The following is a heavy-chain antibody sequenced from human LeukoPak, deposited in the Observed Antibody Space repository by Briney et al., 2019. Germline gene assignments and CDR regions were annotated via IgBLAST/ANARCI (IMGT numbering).Heavy chain of an antibody. J-gene: IGHJ3*02. CDR1: GGSIPTKNFY. V-gene: IGHV4-39*07. CDR3: ARAVGANDAFDI. CDR2: VFYSGRT. D-gene: IGHD1-26*01. Sequence: SETLSLTCTVSGGSIPTKNFYWGWIRQPPGKGLEWIGSVFYSGRTYYNPSLKSRVTISVDTSKNQFSLKLSSVTAADTAVYYCARAVGANDAFDIWGQGTMVTVSS.